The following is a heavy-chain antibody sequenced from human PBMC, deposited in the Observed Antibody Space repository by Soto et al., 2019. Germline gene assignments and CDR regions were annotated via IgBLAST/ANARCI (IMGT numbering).Heavy chain of an antibody. CDR3: ARDPWAADY. V-gene: IGHV3-66*01. CDR1: GFTVSTKY. D-gene: IGHD3-16*01. CDR2: IYSGGST. Sequence: EVQLVESGGGVVQPGGSLRLSCAASGFTVSTKYMSWVRQAPGKGLAWVSVIYSGGSTFYADSVRGRFTISRDNSKNTVNLQMNSLRAEDTAVYYCARDPWAADYWGQGTLVTVSS. J-gene: IGHJ4*02.